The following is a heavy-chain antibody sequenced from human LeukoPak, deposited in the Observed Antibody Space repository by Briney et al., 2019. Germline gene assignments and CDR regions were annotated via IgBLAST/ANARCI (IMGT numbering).Heavy chain of an antibody. CDR1: GFTFSNYA. V-gene: IGHV3-23*01. Sequence: PGGSLRLSCAASGFTFSNYAMSWVRQAPGKGLEWVSTISGSGDITYDADSVKGRFTISRDNSKNTLFLQFNSLRADDTAVYYCAKGRGTTVTAAANYWGQGTLVTVSS. J-gene: IGHJ4*02. CDR3: AKGRGTTVTAAANY. CDR2: ISGSGDIT. D-gene: IGHD4-17*01.